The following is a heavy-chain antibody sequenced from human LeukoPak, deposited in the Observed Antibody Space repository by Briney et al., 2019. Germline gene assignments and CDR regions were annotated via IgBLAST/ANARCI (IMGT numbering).Heavy chain of an antibody. Sequence: GGSLRLSCAASGLIFDDYTMHWVRQAPGKGLEWVSLISRNGAATKYADSVRGRFTVSRDNSKNSLYLQMNSLRAEDTAVYYCASGSGYCSGGSCSDYWGQGTLVTVSS. CDR3: ASGSGYCSGGSCSDY. D-gene: IGHD2-15*01. CDR1: GLIFDDYT. CDR2: ISRNGAAT. J-gene: IGHJ4*02. V-gene: IGHV3-43*01.